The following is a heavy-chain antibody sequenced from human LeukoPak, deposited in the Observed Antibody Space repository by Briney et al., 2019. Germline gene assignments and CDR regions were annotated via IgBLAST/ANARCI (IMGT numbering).Heavy chain of an antibody. J-gene: IGHJ4*02. CDR2: IRYDGSNK. Sequence: PGGSLRLSCAASGFTFSSYGMHWVRQAPGKGLEWVAFIRYDGSNKYYADSVKGRFTISRDNAKNSLYLQMNSLRAEDTAVYYCATDYGGNSNYWGQGTLVTVSS. CDR1: GFTFSSYG. D-gene: IGHD4-23*01. CDR3: ATDYGGNSNY. V-gene: IGHV3-30*02.